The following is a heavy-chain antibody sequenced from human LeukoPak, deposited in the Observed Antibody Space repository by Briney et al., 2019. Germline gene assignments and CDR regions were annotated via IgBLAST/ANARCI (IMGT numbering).Heavy chain of an antibody. D-gene: IGHD3-10*02. J-gene: IGHJ6*04. V-gene: IGHV3-23*01. CDR3: AELGITMIGGV. CDR1: GFTFSSYA. CDR2: FSGSGGST. Sequence: GGSLRLSCAVSGFTFSSYAVSWVRQAPGKGLEWVSAFSGSGGSTYYADSVKGRFTISRDNSKNTLFLQMNSLRAEDTAVYYCAELGITMIGGVWGKGTTVTISS.